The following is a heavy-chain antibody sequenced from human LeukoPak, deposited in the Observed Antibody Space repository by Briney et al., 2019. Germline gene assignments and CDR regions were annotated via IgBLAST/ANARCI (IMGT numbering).Heavy chain of an antibody. CDR2: MNPNSGNT. CDR3: AREWELEEIDY. CDR1: GYSFTSYD. V-gene: IGHV1-8*03. J-gene: IGHJ4*02. Sequence: GASVKVSCKASGYSFTSYDINWVRQATGQGLEWMGWMNPNSGNTGYAQKFQGRVTITRNTSISTAYMDLSSLRSEDTAVYYCAREWELEEIDYRGQGTLVTVSS. D-gene: IGHD1-26*01.